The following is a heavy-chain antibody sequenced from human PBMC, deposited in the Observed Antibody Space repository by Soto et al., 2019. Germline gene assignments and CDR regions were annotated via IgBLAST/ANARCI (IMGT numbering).Heavy chain of an antibody. J-gene: IGHJ4*02. CDR1: GGSFSGYY. D-gene: IGHD3-10*01. CDR3: AIIPSSKYYYGSGSYLLFDY. V-gene: IGHV4-34*01. Sequence: PSETLSLTCAVYGGSFSGYYWSWIRQPPWKGLEWIGEINHSGSTNYNPSLKSRVTISVDTSKNQFSLKLSSVTAADTAVYYCAIIPSSKYYYGSGSYLLFDYWGQGTLVTVSS. CDR2: INHSGST.